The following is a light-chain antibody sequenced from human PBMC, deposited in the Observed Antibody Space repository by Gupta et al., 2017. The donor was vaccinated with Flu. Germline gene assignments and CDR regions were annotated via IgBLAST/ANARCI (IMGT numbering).Light chain of an antibody. CDR3: QKKGD. CDR1: QGLTGY. Sequence: DIKVTQPPSFLSASVGDTVTIPCRASQGLTGYLGWYQQKPGKAPRLLIYAASTLQSGVPSRFSGSGSGTEATLTITSLQPEDFATYYCQKKGDFGGGTKVEIK. V-gene: IGKV1-9*01. J-gene: IGKJ4*01. CDR2: AAS.